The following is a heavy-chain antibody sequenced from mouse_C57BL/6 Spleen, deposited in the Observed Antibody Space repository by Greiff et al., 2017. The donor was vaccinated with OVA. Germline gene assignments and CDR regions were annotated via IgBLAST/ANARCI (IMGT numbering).Heavy chain of an antibody. CDR2: ISSGSSTI. V-gene: IGHV5-17*01. Sequence: VQLKESGGGLVKPGGSLKLSCAASGFTFSDYGMHWVRQAPEKGLEWVAYISSGSSTIYYADTVKGRFTISRDNAKNTLFLQMTSLRSEDTAMYYCARPGPGAMDYWGQGTSVTVSS. J-gene: IGHJ4*01. CDR1: GFTFSDYG. CDR3: ARPGPGAMDY.